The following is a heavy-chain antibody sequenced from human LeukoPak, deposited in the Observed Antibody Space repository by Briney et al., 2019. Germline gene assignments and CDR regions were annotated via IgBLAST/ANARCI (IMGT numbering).Heavy chain of an antibody. Sequence: GGSLRLSCAASGFTVSSNYMSWVRQAPGKGLEWVSVIYSGGSTYYADSVKGRFTISRDNSKNTLYLQMNSLRAEDTAVYYCGRVGGGFFRSVVNGFAPWGQGTLVTVSS. J-gene: IGHJ5*02. CDR3: GRVGGGFFRSVVNGFAP. D-gene: IGHD3-16*01. CDR2: IYSGGST. CDR1: GFTVSSNY. V-gene: IGHV3-53*01.